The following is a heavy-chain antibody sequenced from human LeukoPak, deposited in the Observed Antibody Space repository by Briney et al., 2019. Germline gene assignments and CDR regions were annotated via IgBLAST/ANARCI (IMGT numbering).Heavy chain of an antibody. CDR1: GFTFRKSV. V-gene: IGHV3-23*01. CDR2: ISGSGDIT. D-gene: IGHD3-10*01. Sequence: GGSLRLSYVRSGFTFRKSVITWVRQAPGKGLEWVSAISGSGDITYYADSVKGRFTISRDNSKTTLHLHMNNLRAADTAFYYCTTVYYGLGMIGISFYYMDAWAMGPRSPSP. CDR3: TTVYYGLGMIGISFYYMDA. J-gene: IGHJ6*03.